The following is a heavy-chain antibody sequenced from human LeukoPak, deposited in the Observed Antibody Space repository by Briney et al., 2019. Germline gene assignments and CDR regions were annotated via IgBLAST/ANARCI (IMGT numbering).Heavy chain of an antibody. CDR3: AKAPPYTKYFDY. D-gene: IGHD1-1*01. V-gene: IGHV3-23*01. CDR1: GFIFSYYA. CDR2: ISNSGDAT. Sequence: GGSLRLSCAGSGFIFSYYAMSWVRQAPGQGLEWVSTISNSGDATFYADAVKGRFTISRDNSKNTLYLQMYSLRAEDTAIYYCAKAPPYTKYFDYWGQGTLLTVSS. J-gene: IGHJ4*02.